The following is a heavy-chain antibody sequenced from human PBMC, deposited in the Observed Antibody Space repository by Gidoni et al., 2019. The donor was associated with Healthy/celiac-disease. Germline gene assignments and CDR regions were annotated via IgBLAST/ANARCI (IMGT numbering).Heavy chain of an antibody. V-gene: IGHV4-61*02. Sequence: QVQLQESGPGLVKPSQTLSLTCTVSGGSISSGRYYWSQIRKPAGKGRVWSGRIYTSWSTNYNPALKSRVTISVDTSKNQFSLKLSSVTAADTAVYYCARDGEMATARFDYWGQGTLVTVSS. J-gene: IGHJ4*02. CDR2: IYTSWST. CDR1: GGSISSGRYY. D-gene: IGHD5-18*01. CDR3: ARDGEMATARFDY.